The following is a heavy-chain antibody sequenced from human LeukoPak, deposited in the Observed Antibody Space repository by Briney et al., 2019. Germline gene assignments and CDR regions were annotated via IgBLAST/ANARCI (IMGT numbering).Heavy chain of an antibody. V-gene: IGHV6-1*01. CDR2: TYYRSQWYT. D-gene: IGHD3-16*02. J-gene: IGHJ3*02. Sequence: SQTLSLTFAISGDSVSSNNAAWNWLRQSLSRGLEWLGRTYYRSQWYTDYAVSVKSRITINPDTSKNQFSLHLNSVTPDDTAVYYCARKAGRYSFDIWGQGTMLTVSS. CDR3: ARKAGRYSFDI. CDR1: GDSVSSNNAA.